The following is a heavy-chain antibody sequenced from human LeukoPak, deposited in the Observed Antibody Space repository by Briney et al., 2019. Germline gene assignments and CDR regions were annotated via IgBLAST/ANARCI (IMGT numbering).Heavy chain of an antibody. CDR3: AREGYSGYERRVRHSDFDY. CDR1: GYTFTSYD. CDR2: INPNSGGT. D-gene: IGHD5-12*01. V-gene: IGHV1-2*02. Sequence: ASVKVSCKASGYTFTSYDINWVRQATGQGLEWMGWINPNSGGTNYAQKFQGRVTMTRDTSISTAYMELSRLRSDDTAVYYCAREGYSGYERRVRHSDFDYWGQGTLVTVSS. J-gene: IGHJ4*02.